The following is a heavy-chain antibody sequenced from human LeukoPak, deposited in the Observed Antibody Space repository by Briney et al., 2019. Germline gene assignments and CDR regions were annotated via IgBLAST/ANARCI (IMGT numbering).Heavy chain of an antibody. CDR2: IYYSGST. CDR3: ARNYGDYVDAFDI. J-gene: IGHJ3*02. CDR1: GGSISSSSYY. Sequence: SETLSLTCTVSGGSISSSSYYWGWIRQPPGKGLEWIGSIYYSGSTYYNPSLRSRVTISVDTSKNQFSLNLSSVTAADTAVYYCARNYGDYVDAFDIWGQGTMVTVSS. D-gene: IGHD4-17*01. V-gene: IGHV4-39*07.